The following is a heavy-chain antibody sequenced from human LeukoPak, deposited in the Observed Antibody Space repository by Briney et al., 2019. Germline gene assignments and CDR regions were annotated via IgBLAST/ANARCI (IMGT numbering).Heavy chain of an antibody. J-gene: IGHJ5*02. CDR2: IKQDGSEK. Sequence: GGSLRLSCAASGFTFSSYWMTWVRHVPGKGLEWVANIKQDGSEKNYVDAVKGRFTISRDNSKNTLYLQMNSLRAEDTAVYYCAKSLDVDTAMVSWFDPWGQGTLVTVSS. D-gene: IGHD5-18*01. CDR3: AKSLDVDTAMVSWFDP. CDR1: GFTFSSYW. V-gene: IGHV3-7*01.